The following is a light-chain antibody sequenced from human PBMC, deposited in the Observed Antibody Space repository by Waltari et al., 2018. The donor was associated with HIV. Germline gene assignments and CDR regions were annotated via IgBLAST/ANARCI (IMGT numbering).Light chain of an antibody. Sequence: QTVVTQEPSFSVSPGGTVTLTCGLSSGSVSTSYYPSWYQQTPGQAPRTLIYSTNALSSGVPDRFSGSILGNKAALTITGAQADDESDYYCVLYMGSGIGVFGGGTKLTVL. CDR1: SGSVSTSYY. CDR2: STN. V-gene: IGLV8-61*01. CDR3: VLYMGSGIGV. J-gene: IGLJ3*02.